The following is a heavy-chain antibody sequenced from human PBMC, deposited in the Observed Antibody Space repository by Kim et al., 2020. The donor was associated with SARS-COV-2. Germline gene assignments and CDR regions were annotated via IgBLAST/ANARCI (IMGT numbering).Heavy chain of an antibody. CDR1: GFTFSNYA. J-gene: IGHJ3*01. CDR3: AKDFRGVTPDSFDF. CDR2: INPGGGST. D-gene: IGHD3-10*01. Sequence: GGSLRLSCAPSGFTFSNYAMTWVRQAPGKGLEWVSGINPGGGSTYYADSVKGRFTISRDNSKSTLYLHLNSLRADDTALYYCAKDFRGVTPDSFDFWGQGTMGTFPA. V-gene: IGHV3-23*01.